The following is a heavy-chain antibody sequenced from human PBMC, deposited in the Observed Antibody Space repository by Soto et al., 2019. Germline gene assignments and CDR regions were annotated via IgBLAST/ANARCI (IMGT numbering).Heavy chain of an antibody. V-gene: IGHV1-18*01. CDR2: ISAYSGNT. Sequence: QVQLVQSGAEVKKPGASVKVSCKASCYTVTTYGISWVRQAPGQGLHRVGWISAYSGNTKYAQKLQCRVTVTTDTSTSTAYMEVRSLRSDDTAVYYCARGRYGDYWGQGTLVTTSS. D-gene: IGHD4-17*01. J-gene: IGHJ4*02. CDR1: CYTVTTYG. CDR3: ARGRYGDY.